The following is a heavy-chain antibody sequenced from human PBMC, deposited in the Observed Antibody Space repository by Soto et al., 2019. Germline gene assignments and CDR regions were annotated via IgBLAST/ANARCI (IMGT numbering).Heavy chain of an antibody. CDR1: GFTFSGSA. CDR3: TRQGGTVTTVLENYYYYGMDV. CDR2: IRSKANSYAT. J-gene: IGHJ6*02. V-gene: IGHV3-73*01. D-gene: IGHD4-4*01. Sequence: GGSLRLSCAASGFTFSGSAMHWVRQASGKGLEWVGRIRSKANSYATAYAASVKGRFTISRDDSKNTAYLQMNSLKTEDTAVYYCTRQGGTVTTVLENYYYYGMDVWGQGTTVTVSS.